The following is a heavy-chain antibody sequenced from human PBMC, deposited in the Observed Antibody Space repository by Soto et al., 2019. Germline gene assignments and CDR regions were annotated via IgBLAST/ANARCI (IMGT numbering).Heavy chain of an antibody. J-gene: IGHJ5*02. CDR1: SGSISSTIYS. V-gene: IGHV4-39*01. CDR3: ATFGEIGRTKTPTNWFDP. D-gene: IGHD3-10*01. Sequence: PSETLSLTCTVSSGSISSTIYSWDWIRQPPGKGLEWIGSIFYSGSTYYNPSLKSRVTISVDTSKNQFSLTLTSVTAADTAVYYCATFGEIGRTKTPTNWFDPWGQGTLVTVSS. CDR2: IFYSGST.